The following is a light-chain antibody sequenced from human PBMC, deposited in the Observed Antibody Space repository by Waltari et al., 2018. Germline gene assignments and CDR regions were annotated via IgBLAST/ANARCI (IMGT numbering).Light chain of an antibody. J-gene: IGKJ1*01. V-gene: IGKV3-20*01. Sequence: EIVLTQSPGTLSLSPGERATLSCRASQSVSSSYLAWYQQKPGQAPRLLIHGASSRATGIPDRFSGSGSGTDFTLTISRLEPEDFAVYYCQQYGRSPWMFGQGTKVEIK. CDR2: GAS. CDR3: QQYGRSPWM. CDR1: QSVSSSY.